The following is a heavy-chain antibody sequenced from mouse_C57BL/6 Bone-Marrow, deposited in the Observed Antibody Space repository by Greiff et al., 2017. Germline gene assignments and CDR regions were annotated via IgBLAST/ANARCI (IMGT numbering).Heavy chain of an antibody. CDR2: IDPENGDT. Sequence: EVQLQQSGAELVRPGASVKLSCTASGFNIKDDYMHWVKQRPEKGLEWIGWIDPENGDTEYASKFQGKATITADTSSNTAYLQLSSLTSEDTAVYYCTTGLLLNWGQGTLVTVSA. V-gene: IGHV14-4*01. D-gene: IGHD2-3*01. CDR3: TTGLLLN. CDR1: GFNIKDDY. J-gene: IGHJ3*01.